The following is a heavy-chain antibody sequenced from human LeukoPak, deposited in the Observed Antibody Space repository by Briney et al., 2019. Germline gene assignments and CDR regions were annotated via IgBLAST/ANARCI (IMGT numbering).Heavy chain of an antibody. CDR1: GFTFDDYA. V-gene: IGHV3-9*01. CDR3: ATDGSSHSNMLTAYDY. CDR2: MSWNGDNI. D-gene: IGHD3-16*01. J-gene: IGHJ4*02. Sequence: PGGSLRLSCVASGFTFDDYAMHWARRAPGKGLEWVSAMSWNGDNIAYADSVKGRFTISRDNAKNSLYLQMNSLRPEDTALYYCATDGSSHSNMLTAYDYWGQGTLVTVSS.